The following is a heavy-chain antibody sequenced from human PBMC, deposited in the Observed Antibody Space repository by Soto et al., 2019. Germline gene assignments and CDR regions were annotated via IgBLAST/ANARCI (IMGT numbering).Heavy chain of an antibody. CDR3: ARHPYSNLWYNWLAP. Sequence: SETLSLTCTVSGDSISSGFYFWGWVRQPPGKGLEWIGTIYYSGSTYYTPSLKSRVTISVDTSQNQFSLRLSSVTAADTAMYYCARHPYSNLWYNWLAPWGQGTLVTVSS. D-gene: IGHD6-13*01. J-gene: IGHJ5*02. V-gene: IGHV4-39*01. CDR1: GDSISSGFYF. CDR2: IYYSGST.